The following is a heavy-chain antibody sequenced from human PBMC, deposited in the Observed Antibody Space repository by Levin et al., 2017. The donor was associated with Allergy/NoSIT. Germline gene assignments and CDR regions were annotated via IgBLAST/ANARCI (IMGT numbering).Heavy chain of an antibody. CDR2: MNPNSGNT. D-gene: IGHD4-17*01. V-gene: IGHV1-8*01. Sequence: ASVKVSCKASGYTFTSYDINWVRQATGQGLEWMGWMNPNSGNTGFAQKFQGRVTMTRNTSISTAYLELSSLRSEDTAVYYCARDRLTTTSVWFDPWGQGTLVTVSS. J-gene: IGHJ5*02. CDR1: GYTFTSYD. CDR3: ARDRLTTTSVWFDP.